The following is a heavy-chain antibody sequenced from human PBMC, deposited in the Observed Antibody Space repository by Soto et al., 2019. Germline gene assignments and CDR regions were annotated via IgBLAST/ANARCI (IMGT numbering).Heavy chain of an antibody. CDR1: GYTFTSYG. Sequence: ASVKVSCKASGYTFTSYGISWVRQAPGQGLEWMGWISAYNGNTNYAQKLQCRVTMTTDTSTSTAYMELRSLRSDDTAVYYCARGGRIYCSGGSCYFDYWGQGTLVTVSS. J-gene: IGHJ4*02. CDR2: ISAYNGNT. CDR3: ARGGRIYCSGGSCYFDY. D-gene: IGHD2-15*01. V-gene: IGHV1-18*01.